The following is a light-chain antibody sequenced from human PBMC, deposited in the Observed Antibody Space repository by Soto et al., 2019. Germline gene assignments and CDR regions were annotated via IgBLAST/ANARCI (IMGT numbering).Light chain of an antibody. CDR1: SSDVGSYNL. CDR2: EGT. V-gene: IGLV2-23*01. J-gene: IGLJ1*01. CDR3: CSHAGSRHYV. Sequence: QSALTQPASVSGSPGQSITISCTGTSSDVGSYNLVSWYQQRPGKAPKFMIYEGTKRPSGVSNRFSGSKSGNTASLTISRLQAEDEADYYCCSHAGSRHYVFGTGTKLTVL.